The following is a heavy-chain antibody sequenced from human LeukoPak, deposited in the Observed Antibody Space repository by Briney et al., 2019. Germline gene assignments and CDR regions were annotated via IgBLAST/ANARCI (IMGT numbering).Heavy chain of an antibody. CDR1: GYTLTELS. J-gene: IGHJ6*03. CDR3: ARLTDFWSGPSSYYYYMDV. V-gene: IGHV1-69*13. D-gene: IGHD3-3*01. CDR2: IIPIFGTA. Sequence: SVTVSFKVSGYTLTELSMHWVRQAPGKGLEWMGGIIPIFGTANYAQKFQGRVTITADESTSTAYMELSSLRSEDTAVYYCARLTDFWSGPSSYYYYMDVWGKGTTVTVSS.